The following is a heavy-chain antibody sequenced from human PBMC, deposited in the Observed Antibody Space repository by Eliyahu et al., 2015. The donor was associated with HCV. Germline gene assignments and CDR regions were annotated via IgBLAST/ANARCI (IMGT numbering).Heavy chain of an antibody. J-gene: IGHJ4*02. CDR1: XGSXXXRGYY. CDR3: ARDIAAGPVFDY. D-gene: IGHD6-13*01. Sequence: QLQLQESGPGLVKPSETLSLTCXVSXGSXXXRGYYWGWIRQPPGKGLEWIGSVYNYGTTYYNPSLKSRVTISLDTSKNQFSLKLTSVIAADTAVYFCARDIAAGPVFDYWGQGTLVTASS. CDR2: VYNYGTT. V-gene: IGHV4-39*07.